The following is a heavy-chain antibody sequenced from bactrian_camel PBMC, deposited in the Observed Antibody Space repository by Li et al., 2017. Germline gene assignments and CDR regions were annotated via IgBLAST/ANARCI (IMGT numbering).Heavy chain of an antibody. CDR3: AKARERWILPTSSTRSQYSD. Sequence: HVQLVESGGGSMQAGGSLRLSCAASGYKQTSNCMAWFRQAPGKEREGVATITTDGRTVYADSVKGRVTISRDNAKDTLYLQLNSLKTEDTAVYYCAKARERWILPTSSTRSQYSDWGQGTQVTVS. D-gene: IGHD2*01. CDR2: ITTDGRT. J-gene: IGHJ4*01. V-gene: IGHV3S53*01. CDR1: GYKQTSNC.